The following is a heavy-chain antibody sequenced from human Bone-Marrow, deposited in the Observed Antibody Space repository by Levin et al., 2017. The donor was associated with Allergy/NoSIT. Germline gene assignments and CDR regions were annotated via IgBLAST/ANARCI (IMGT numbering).Heavy chain of an antibody. Sequence: GESLKISCAASQFSFDKYAMSWVRQAPGKGLEWVAGISGTGATTYYADFVKGRFTISRDNSNNTLFLQINSLRVEDTAVYYCAKAYSSSWRDAFDAWGLGTLVTVSS. D-gene: IGHD6-13*01. CDR2: ISGTGATT. CDR1: QFSFDKYA. CDR3: AKAYSSSWRDAFDA. V-gene: IGHV3-23*01. J-gene: IGHJ3*01.